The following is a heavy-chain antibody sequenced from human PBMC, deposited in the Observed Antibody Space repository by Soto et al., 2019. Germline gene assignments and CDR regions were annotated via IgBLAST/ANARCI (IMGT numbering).Heavy chain of an antibody. Sequence: QVQVVESGGGVVQPGTSLRLSCAASGFTFSVSAIHWVRQAPGKGLEWAAVISSDGSHQYYADSVRGRFTISRDNPKNTLYLQMNSLRAEDTAVYYCARPYCRSTRCYLYYYGMDVWGPGTTVTVSS. CDR2: ISSDGSHQ. J-gene: IGHJ6*02. D-gene: IGHD2-2*01. V-gene: IGHV3-30-3*01. CDR3: ARPYCRSTRCYLYYYGMDV. CDR1: GFTFSVSA.